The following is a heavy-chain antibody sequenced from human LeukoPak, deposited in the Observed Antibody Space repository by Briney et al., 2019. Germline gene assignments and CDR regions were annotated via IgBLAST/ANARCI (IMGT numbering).Heavy chain of an antibody. CDR3: ARGGGGDGSGWSTTDY. V-gene: IGHV3-7*01. CDR1: GFTFSSYW. J-gene: IGHJ4*02. D-gene: IGHD6-19*01. Sequence: PGGSLRLSCAASGFTFSSYWMSWVRQAPGKGLEWVANIKQDGSEKYYVDSVKGRFTISRDNAKNSLYLQMNSLRVEDTAMYYCARGGGGDGSGWSTTDYWGQGTLVTISS. CDR2: IKQDGSEK.